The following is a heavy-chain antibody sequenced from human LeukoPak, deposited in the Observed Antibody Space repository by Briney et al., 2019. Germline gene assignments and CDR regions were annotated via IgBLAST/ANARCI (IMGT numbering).Heavy chain of an antibody. CDR3: ARAGGAITMVRGVIGY. CDR1: GFTFSSYS. V-gene: IGHV3-48*04. Sequence: GGSLRLSCAASGFTFSSYSMNWVCQAPGKGLEWVSYISSSSSTIYYADSVKGRFTISRDNAKNSLYLQMNSLRAEDTAVYYCARAGGAITMVRGVIGYWGQGTLVTVSS. J-gene: IGHJ4*02. D-gene: IGHD3-10*01. CDR2: ISSSSSTI.